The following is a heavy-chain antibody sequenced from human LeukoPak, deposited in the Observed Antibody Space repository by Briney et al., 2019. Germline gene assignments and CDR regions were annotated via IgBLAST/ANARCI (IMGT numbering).Heavy chain of an antibody. Sequence: SETLSLTCAVYGGSFSGYYWSWIRQPPGKGLEWIGEINHSGSTNYNPSLKSRVTISVDTSKNQFSLKLSSVTAADTAVYYCACHDYVWGSYRSTFDYWGQGTLVTVSS. J-gene: IGHJ4*02. CDR3: ACHDYVWGSYRSTFDY. CDR2: INHSGST. V-gene: IGHV4-34*01. CDR1: GGSFSGYY. D-gene: IGHD3-16*02.